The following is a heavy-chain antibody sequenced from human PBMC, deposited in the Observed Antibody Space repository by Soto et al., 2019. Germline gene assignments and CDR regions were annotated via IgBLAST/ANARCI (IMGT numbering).Heavy chain of an antibody. CDR3: ARGERTTVTIFDY. CDR2: INHSGST. V-gene: IGHV4-34*01. J-gene: IGHJ4*02. D-gene: IGHD4-17*01. Sequence: SETLSLTCTVSGGSISSYYWSWIRQPPGKGLEWIGEINHSGSTDYNPSLKSRVTISVDTSKNQFSLKLSSVTAADTAVYYCARGERTTVTIFDYWGQGTLVTVSS. CDR1: GGSISSYY.